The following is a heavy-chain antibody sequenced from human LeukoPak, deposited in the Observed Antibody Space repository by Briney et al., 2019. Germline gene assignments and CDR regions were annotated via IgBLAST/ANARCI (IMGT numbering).Heavy chain of an antibody. V-gene: IGHV3-64*01. Sequence: GGSLRLSCAASGFMFSNYDMHWVRQAPGKGLEYVSHISTNGGGTYYAISVKGRFTISRDNSKNTLYLQMGSLRAEDMAVYYCARGRGYIYGYDYWGQGTLVTVSS. J-gene: IGHJ4*02. CDR1: GFMFSNYD. D-gene: IGHD5-18*01. CDR2: ISTNGGGT. CDR3: ARGRGYIYGYDY.